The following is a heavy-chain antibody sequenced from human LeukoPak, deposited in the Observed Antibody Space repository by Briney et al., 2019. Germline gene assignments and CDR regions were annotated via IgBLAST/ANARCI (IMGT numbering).Heavy chain of an antibody. V-gene: IGHV3-23*01. CDR2: ISGSGGST. CDR1: GFTFSSYG. CDR3: AKLIGTGYSSSWPNLSPLDY. D-gene: IGHD6-13*01. J-gene: IGHJ4*02. Sequence: RSGGSLRLSCAASGFTFSSYGMSWVRQAPGKGLEWVSAISGSGGSTYYADSVKGRFTISRDNSKNTLYLQMNSLRAEDTAVYYCAKLIGTGYSSSWPNLSPLDYWGQGTLVTVSS.